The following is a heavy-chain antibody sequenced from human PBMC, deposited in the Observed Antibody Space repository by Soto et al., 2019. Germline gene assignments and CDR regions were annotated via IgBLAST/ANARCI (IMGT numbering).Heavy chain of an antibody. V-gene: IGHV1-69*06. CDR3: RLTYDRSGFGLDY. J-gene: IGHJ4*02. CDR2: IIPIVGP. CDR1: GGTFSNYP. Sequence: QVQLVQSGAEVKKPGSSVKVSCKASGGTFSNYPISWVRQAPGQGLEWMGGIIPIVGPNYAQKFQGRVTITADNSTSTAYMELSSLRSEDTAVYYCRLTYDRSGFGLDYWGQGTLVTVSS. D-gene: IGHD3-22*01.